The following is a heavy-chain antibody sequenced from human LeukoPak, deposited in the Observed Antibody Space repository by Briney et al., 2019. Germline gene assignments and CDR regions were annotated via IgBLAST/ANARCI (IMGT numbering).Heavy chain of an antibody. J-gene: IGHJ4*02. D-gene: IGHD4-23*01. CDR2: IYSGGST. CDR3: ARGGYGGLDY. CDR1: GFTFSSFT. Sequence: GGSLRLSCAASGFTFSSFTMSWGRQAPGKGLEWVSIIYSGGSTYYADSVRGRFTISRDNSKNSLYLQVNSLRAEDTALYYCARGGYGGLDYWGQGTLVTVSS. V-gene: IGHV3-53*01.